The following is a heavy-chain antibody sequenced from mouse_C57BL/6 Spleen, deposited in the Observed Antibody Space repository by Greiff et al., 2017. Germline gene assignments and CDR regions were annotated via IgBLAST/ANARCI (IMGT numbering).Heavy chain of an antibody. V-gene: IGHV1-19*01. CDR2: INPYNGGT. Sequence: VHVKQSGPVLVKPGASVKMSCKASGYTFTDYYMNWVKQSHGKSLEWIGVINPYNGGTSYNQKFKGKATLTVDKSSSTAYMELNSLTSEDSAVYYCARRVGQGGYFDYWGQGTTLTVSS. CDR1: GYTFTDYY. CDR3: ARRVGQGGYFDY. J-gene: IGHJ2*01. D-gene: IGHD3-3*01.